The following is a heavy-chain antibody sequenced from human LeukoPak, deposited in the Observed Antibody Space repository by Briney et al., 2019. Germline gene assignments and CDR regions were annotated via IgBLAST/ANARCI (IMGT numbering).Heavy chain of an antibody. V-gene: IGHV4-4*02. J-gene: IGHJ4*02. CDR2: MYLSGTT. D-gene: IGHD3-22*01. CDR1: GDSINSLDL. CDR3: AGLVGRYSSGLYYYYFDY. Sequence: SETLSLTCTVSGDSINSLDLWSWVRQPPGKGLEWIGEMYLSGTTHSNPSVKSRVTISIDKSKDQFFLNLSSVTAADTAVYYCAGLVGRYSSGLYYYYFDYWGQGTLVTVSS.